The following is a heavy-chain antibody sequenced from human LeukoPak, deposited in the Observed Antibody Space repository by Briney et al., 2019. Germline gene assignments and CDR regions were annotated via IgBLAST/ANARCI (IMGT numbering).Heavy chain of an antibody. D-gene: IGHD5-12*01. CDR2: IYSSGSS. Sequence: SETLSLTCSVSGGSISDYFWSWIRQPPGKGLEWIGYIYSSGSSNYHPSLKSRVTISVDTSKNQFSLKLSSVTAADTAVYYCARQSQYSGYQAPDYWGQGTLVTVSS. CDR1: GGSISDYF. CDR3: ARQSQYSGYQAPDY. V-gene: IGHV4-59*01. J-gene: IGHJ4*02.